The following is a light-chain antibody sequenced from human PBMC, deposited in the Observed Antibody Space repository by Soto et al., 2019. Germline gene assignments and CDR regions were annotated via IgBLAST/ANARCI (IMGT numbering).Light chain of an antibody. J-gene: IGKJ1*01. CDR2: AAS. V-gene: IGKV1-9*01. CDR1: QAISSH. Sequence: DIQLTQSPSFLSASVGDRVTITCRASQAISSHLAWFQQRPGKAPKVLIYAASTLQSGVPSRFSGSASGTEFTLTISSLQPEDFATYFCQQLNSYPWTFGQGTKVEIK. CDR3: QQLNSYPWT.